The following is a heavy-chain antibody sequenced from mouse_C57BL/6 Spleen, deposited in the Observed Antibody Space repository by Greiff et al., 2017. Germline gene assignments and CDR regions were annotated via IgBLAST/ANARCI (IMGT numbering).Heavy chain of an antibody. CDR2: IYPGNGDT. CDR3: YRGEIVASGYYFDD. Sequence: VQLQQSGAELVKPGASVKMSCKASGYAFSSYWMNWVKQRPGQGLEWIGQIYPGNGDTNYNEKFKGKATLTADKSSSTAYMQYSSLTSEESAVYFVYRGEIVASGYYFDDWGQGPTLTASS. J-gene: IGHJ2*01. V-gene: IGHV1-80*01. D-gene: IGHD2-12*01. CDR1: GYAFSSYW.